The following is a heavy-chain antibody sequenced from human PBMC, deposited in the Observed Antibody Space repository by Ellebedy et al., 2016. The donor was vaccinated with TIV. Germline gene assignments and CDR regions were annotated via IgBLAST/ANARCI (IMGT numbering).Heavy chain of an antibody. CDR2: INWNGGST. CDR3: ARDLPSPIWFGDHPATENYYYGMDV. J-gene: IGHJ6*02. V-gene: IGHV3-20*04. Sequence: PGGSLRLSCAASGFTFDDYGMSWVRQAPGKGLEWVSGINWNGGSTGYADSVKGRFTISRDNAKNSLYLQMNSLRAEDTALYYCARDLPSPIWFGDHPATENYYYGMDVWGQGTTVTVSS. D-gene: IGHD3-10*01. CDR1: GFTFDDYG.